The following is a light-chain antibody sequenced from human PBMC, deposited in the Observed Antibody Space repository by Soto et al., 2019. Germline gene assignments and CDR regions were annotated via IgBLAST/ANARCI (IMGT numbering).Light chain of an antibody. J-gene: IGKJ2*01. CDR3: QLYGSSPLYS. V-gene: IGKV3-20*01. CDR2: GTS. Sequence: EIVLTQSPGTLSLSPGERATLSCRTSQTVSSNYLAWYQQKRGQATRLLIYGTSNRATGIPDRFSGSGSGTDFTLTISRLEPEDFAVYHCQLYGSSPLYSFAQGTELEIK. CDR1: QTVSSNY.